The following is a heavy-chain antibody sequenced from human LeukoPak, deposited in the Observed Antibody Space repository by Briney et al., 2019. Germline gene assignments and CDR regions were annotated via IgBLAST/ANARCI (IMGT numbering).Heavy chain of an antibody. Sequence: PGGSLRLSCAASGFTFSSYGMHWVRQAPGKGLEWVAFIRYDGSNKYYADSVKGRFTISRDNSKNTLYLQMNSLRAEDTAVYYCATDPLGPFDYWGQGTLVTVSS. J-gene: IGHJ4*02. CDR3: ATDPLGPFDY. V-gene: IGHV3-30*02. CDR2: IRYDGSNK. CDR1: GFTFSSYG.